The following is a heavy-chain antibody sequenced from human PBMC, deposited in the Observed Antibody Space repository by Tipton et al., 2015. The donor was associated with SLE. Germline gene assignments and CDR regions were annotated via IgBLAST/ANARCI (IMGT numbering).Heavy chain of an antibody. CDR2: IYTSGST. V-gene: IGHV4-4*07. CDR3: AREEYCSSTSCLYYYYGMDV. D-gene: IGHD2-2*01. Sequence: TLSLTCTVSGGSISSYYWSWIRQPAGKGLEWIGRIYTSGSTNYNPSLKSRVTMSVDTSKNQFSLKLSPVTAADTAVYYCAREEYCSSTSCLYYYYGMDVWGQGTTVTVSS. CDR1: GGSISSYY. J-gene: IGHJ6*02.